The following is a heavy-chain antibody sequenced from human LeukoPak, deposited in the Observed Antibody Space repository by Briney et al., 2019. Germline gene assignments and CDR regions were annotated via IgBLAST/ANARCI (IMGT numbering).Heavy chain of an antibody. D-gene: IGHD3-3*01. J-gene: IGHJ6*03. CDR3: ARDSSPDDFWSGYLSPTLQAYYMDV. CDR1: GYTFTSYG. Sequence: ASVKVSCKASGYTFTSYGISWVRQAPGQGLEWMGWISAYNGNTNYAQKLQGRVTMTTDTSTSTAYMELGSLRSDDTAVYYCARDSSPDDFWSGYLSPTLQAYYMDVWGKGTTVTVSS. CDR2: ISAYNGNT. V-gene: IGHV1-18*01.